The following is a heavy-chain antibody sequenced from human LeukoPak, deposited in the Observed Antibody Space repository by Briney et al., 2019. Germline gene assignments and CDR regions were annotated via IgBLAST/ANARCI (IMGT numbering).Heavy chain of an antibody. D-gene: IGHD3-10*01. Sequence: ASVKVSCKASGYTFTSYAMHWVRQAPGQRLEWMGWINAGNGNTKYSQKFQGRVTIVRDTSASTAYMELSSLRSEDTAVYYCARGPLWFGELFPDYWGQGTLVTVSS. J-gene: IGHJ4*02. CDR1: GYTFTSYA. V-gene: IGHV1-3*01. CDR3: ARGPLWFGELFPDY. CDR2: INAGNGNT.